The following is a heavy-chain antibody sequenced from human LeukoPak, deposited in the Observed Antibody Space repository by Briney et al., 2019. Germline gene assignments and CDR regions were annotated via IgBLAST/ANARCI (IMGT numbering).Heavy chain of an antibody. J-gene: IGHJ4*02. V-gene: IGHV3-33*01. D-gene: IGHD3-3*01. CDR1: GFTFSSYG. Sequence: GGSLRLSCAASGFTFSSYGMHWVRQAPGKGLEWVAVIWYDGSNKYYADSVKGRFTISRDNSKNTLYLQMNSLRAEDTAVFYCARDQYDTWSRRGNFDSWGQGTLVIVSS. CDR3: ARDQYDTWSRRGNFDS. CDR2: IWYDGSNK.